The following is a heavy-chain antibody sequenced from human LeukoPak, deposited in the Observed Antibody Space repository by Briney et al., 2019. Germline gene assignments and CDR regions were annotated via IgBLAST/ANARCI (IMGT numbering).Heavy chain of an antibody. J-gene: IGHJ4*02. Sequence: PGGSLRLSCAASGFTFSSYSMNWVRQAPGKGLEWVSSISSSSSYIYYADSVKGRFTISRDNAKNSLYLRMNSLRAEDTAVYYCARAGSYYGDYGYFDYWGQGTLVTVSS. CDR3: ARAGSYYGDYGYFDY. CDR1: GFTFSSYS. V-gene: IGHV3-21*01. CDR2: ISSSSSYI. D-gene: IGHD4-17*01.